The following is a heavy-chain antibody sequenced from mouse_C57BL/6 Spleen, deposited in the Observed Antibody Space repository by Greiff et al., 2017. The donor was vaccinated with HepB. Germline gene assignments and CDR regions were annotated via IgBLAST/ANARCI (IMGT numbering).Heavy chain of an antibody. Sequence: EVHLVESGGDLVKPGGSLKLSCAASGFTFSSYGMSWVRQTPDKRLEWVATISSGGSYTYYPDSVKGRFTISRDNAKNTLYLQMSSLKSEDTAMYYCARQDYYGSSWDFDVWGTGTTVTVSS. CDR1: GFTFSSYG. CDR2: ISSGGSYT. D-gene: IGHD1-1*01. J-gene: IGHJ1*03. CDR3: ARQDYYGSSWDFDV. V-gene: IGHV5-6*01.